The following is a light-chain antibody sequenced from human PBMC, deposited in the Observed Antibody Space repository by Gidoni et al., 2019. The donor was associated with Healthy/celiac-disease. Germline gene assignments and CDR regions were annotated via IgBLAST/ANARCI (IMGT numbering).Light chain of an antibody. CDR3: QQLNSYPFT. J-gene: IGKJ3*01. CDR1: QGISSY. V-gene: IGKV1-9*01. Sequence: DIQLTQSPSFLSASVGDRVTITCRASQGISSYLAWYQQKPGKAPKLLIYAASLCKVGSHQGSAAVDLGQNSLSQSTYYCQQLNSYPFTFGPGTKVDIK. CDR2: AAS.